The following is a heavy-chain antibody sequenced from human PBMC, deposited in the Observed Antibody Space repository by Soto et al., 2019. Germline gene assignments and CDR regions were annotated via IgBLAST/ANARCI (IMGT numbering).Heavy chain of an antibody. J-gene: IGHJ6*02. V-gene: IGHV1-69*13. CDR2: IIPIFGTA. D-gene: IGHD2-15*01. CDR3: ARGDHIVVVITATPLYYYYYYGMDV. Sequence: GASVKVSCKASGGTFSNYAISWVRQAPGQGLEWMGGIIPIFGTANYAQKFQGRVTITADESTSTAYMELSSLRSEDTAVYYCARGDHIVVVITATPLYYYYYYGMDVWGQGTTVTVSS. CDR1: GGTFSNYA.